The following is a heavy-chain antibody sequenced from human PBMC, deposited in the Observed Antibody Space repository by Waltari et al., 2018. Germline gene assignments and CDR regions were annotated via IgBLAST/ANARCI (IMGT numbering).Heavy chain of an antibody. Sequence: QVQLQQWGAGLLKPSETLSLTCAVYGGSFSGYYWSWIRQPPGKGLEWIGEINHSGSTNYTPSLKSLVTISVDTSKNQFSLKLSSVTAADTAVYYCARGVPLLRFLRSPFDYWGQGTLVTVSS. V-gene: IGHV4-34*01. J-gene: IGHJ4*02. CDR1: GGSFSGYY. CDR2: INHSGST. D-gene: IGHD3-3*01. CDR3: ARGVPLLRFLRSPFDY.